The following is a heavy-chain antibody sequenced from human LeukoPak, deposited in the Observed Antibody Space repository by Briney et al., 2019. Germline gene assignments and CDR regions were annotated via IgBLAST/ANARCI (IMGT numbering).Heavy chain of an antibody. J-gene: IGHJ4*02. Sequence: PGGSLRLSCTASGFTVSSNSMSWVRQAPGKGLEWVSFIYSDNTHYSDSVKGRFTISRDNYKNTLYLQMKSLRAEDTAVYYFARRAGAYSHPYDYWGQGTLVTVSS. CDR1: GFTVSSNS. CDR3: ARRAGAYSHPYDY. V-gene: IGHV3-53*01. CDR2: IYSDNT. D-gene: IGHD4/OR15-4a*01.